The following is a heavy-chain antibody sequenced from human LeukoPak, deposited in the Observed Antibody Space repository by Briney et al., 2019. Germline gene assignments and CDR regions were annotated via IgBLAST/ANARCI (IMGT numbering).Heavy chain of an antibody. V-gene: IGHV4-39*01. J-gene: IGHJ5*02. Sequence: SETLSLTCTVSGGSISSSSYYWGWIRQPPGKGLEWIGSIYYSGSTYYNPSLKSRVTISVDTSKNQFSLKLSSVTAADTAVYYCARPGIAVSWGQGTLVTVSS. CDR3: ARPGIAVS. CDR1: GGSISSSSYY. D-gene: IGHD6-19*01. CDR2: IYYSGST.